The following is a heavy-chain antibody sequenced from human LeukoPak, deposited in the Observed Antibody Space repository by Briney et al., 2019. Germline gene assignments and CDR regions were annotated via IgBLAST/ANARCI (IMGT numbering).Heavy chain of an antibody. CDR1: GGSISSGNW. CDR2: IYYSGST. V-gene: IGHV4-4*02. Sequence: SGTLSLTCAVSGGSISSGNWWSWVRQPPGKGLEWIGSIYYSGSTYYNPSLKSRVTISVDTSKNQFSLKLSSVTAADTAVYYCAVGVIVVVVAATVEGDYFDYWGQGTLVTVSS. D-gene: IGHD2-15*01. CDR3: AVGVIVVVVAATVEGDYFDY. J-gene: IGHJ4*02.